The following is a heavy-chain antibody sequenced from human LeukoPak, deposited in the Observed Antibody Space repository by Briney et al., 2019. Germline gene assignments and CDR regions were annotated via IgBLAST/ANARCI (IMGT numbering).Heavy chain of an antibody. J-gene: IGHJ4*02. CDR1: GGTFSSYA. CDR2: IIPIFGTA. V-gene: IGHV1-69*13. D-gene: IGHD3-10*01. Sequence: ASVKVSCKASGGTFSSYAISWVRQAPGQGLEWMGGIIPIFGTANYAQKFQGRVTITADESTSTAYMELSSLRSEDTAVYYCARDLWFGELSGPFDYWGQGTLVTVSS. CDR3: ARDLWFGELSGPFDY.